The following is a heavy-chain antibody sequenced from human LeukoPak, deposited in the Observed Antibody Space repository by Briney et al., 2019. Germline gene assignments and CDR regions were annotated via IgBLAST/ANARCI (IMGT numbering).Heavy chain of an antibody. CDR1: GYTFSSYG. J-gene: IGHJ4*02. D-gene: IGHD4-17*01. CDR2: INANHGNT. V-gene: IGHV1-18*01. Sequence: ASVKVSCTTSGYTFSSYGISWVRQAPGQGLEWMGWINANHGNTFFAQKVQDRFTLTTDSATSTAYMELRSLRSDDTAVYYCVRDFHYAPDFWGQGTLVTVSS. CDR3: VRDFHYAPDF.